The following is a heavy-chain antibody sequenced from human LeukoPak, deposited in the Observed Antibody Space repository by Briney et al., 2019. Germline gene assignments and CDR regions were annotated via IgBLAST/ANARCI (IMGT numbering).Heavy chain of an antibody. Sequence: GGSLRLSCAASGFTLSSYAMSWVRQAPGKGLEWVSAISGSGGSTYYADSVKGRFTISRDNSKNTLYLQMNSLRAEDTAVYYCADLLRYFSDDDYWGQGTLVTVSS. CDR1: GFTLSSYA. V-gene: IGHV3-23*01. J-gene: IGHJ4*02. D-gene: IGHD3-9*01. CDR2: ISGSGGST. CDR3: ADLLRYFSDDDY.